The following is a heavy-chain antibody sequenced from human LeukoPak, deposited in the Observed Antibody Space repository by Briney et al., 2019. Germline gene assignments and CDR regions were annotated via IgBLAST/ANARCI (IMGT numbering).Heavy chain of an antibody. D-gene: IGHD1-26*01. Sequence: GGSLRLSCAASGFTFSSYWMSWVRHAPGKGLEWVANIKQDGSEKYYVDSVKGRFTISRDNAKNSLYLQMNSLRAEDTAVYYCARSLELSRGVAFDIWGQGTMVTVSS. CDR2: IKQDGSEK. CDR1: GFTFSSYW. J-gene: IGHJ3*02. CDR3: ARSLELSRGVAFDI. V-gene: IGHV3-7*01.